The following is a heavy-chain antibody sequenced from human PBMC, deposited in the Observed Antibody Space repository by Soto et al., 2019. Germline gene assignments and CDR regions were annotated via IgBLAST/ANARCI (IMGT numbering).Heavy chain of an antibody. D-gene: IGHD6-13*01. CDR2: LYLNGGT. V-gene: IGHV4-30-4*01. CDR1: GGPINSPDYY. CDR3: ARGISKYSSWYEPHTWFDA. J-gene: IGHJ5*02. Sequence: QVQLQESGPGLVKPSQTLSLTCNVSGGPINSPDYYWTWIRQSPGKGLEWIGYLYLNGGTKYNPSLRTPISMSLDTSKKHFSLKMRSVTGADTAVYYCARGISKYSSWYEPHTWFDAWGQGALVTVSS.